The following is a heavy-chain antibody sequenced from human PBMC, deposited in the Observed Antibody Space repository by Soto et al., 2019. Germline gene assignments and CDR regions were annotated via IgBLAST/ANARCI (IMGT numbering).Heavy chain of an antibody. CDR3: AKGGRSSSWYEDY. D-gene: IGHD6-13*01. CDR2: ISDNSGYI. J-gene: IGHJ4*02. Sequence: EVQLVESGGGLVKPGGSLSLTCAASGFTFSTYNMNWVRQAPGKGLEWVSSISDNSGYIFYADSVKGRFTISRDNAKNSLYLQMNSLRAEDTAVYYCAKGGRSSSWYEDYWGQGTLVTVSS. V-gene: IGHV3-21*01. CDR1: GFTFSTYN.